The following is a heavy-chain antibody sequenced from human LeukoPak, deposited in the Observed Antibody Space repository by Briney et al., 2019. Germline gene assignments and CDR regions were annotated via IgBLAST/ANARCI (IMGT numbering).Heavy chain of an antibody. CDR2: INSGSNTI. CDR1: GFTFCGHS. Sequence: GGSLRLSCGVSGFTFCGHSMNWVRQAPGKGLEWISYINSGSNTIGYADSVKGRFTISRDNAKNSLYLQMNSLRDEDTAVYYCARDLNWAFDYWGQGTLVTVSS. CDR3: ARDLNWAFDY. J-gene: IGHJ4*02. V-gene: IGHV3-48*02. D-gene: IGHD3/OR15-3a*01.